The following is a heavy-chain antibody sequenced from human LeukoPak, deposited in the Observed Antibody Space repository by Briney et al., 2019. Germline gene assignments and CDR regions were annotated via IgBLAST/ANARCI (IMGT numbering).Heavy chain of an antibody. CDR1: GGTFSSYA. Sequence: ASVKVSCKASGGTFSSYAISWVRQAPGQGLEWMGGIIPIFGTANYAQKFQGRVTITTDESTSTAYMELSSLRSEDTAVYYCARGGVEQQLVIDYWGQGTLVTVSS. V-gene: IGHV1-69*05. D-gene: IGHD6-13*01. J-gene: IGHJ4*02. CDR3: ARGGVEQQLVIDY. CDR2: IIPIFGTA.